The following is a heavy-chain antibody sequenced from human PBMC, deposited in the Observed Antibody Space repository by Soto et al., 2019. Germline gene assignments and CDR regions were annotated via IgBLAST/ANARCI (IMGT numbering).Heavy chain of an antibody. CDR2: INHSGST. J-gene: IGHJ4*02. CDR1: GGSFSGYY. D-gene: IGHD2-8*02. CDR3: ARDNLTGLFDS. Sequence: QVQLQQWGAGLLKPSETLSLTCAVYGGSFSGYYWTWIRQPPGTGLEWIGEINHSGSTNYNPSLKXRVTISVDTSNNQFSLQLTSVTAADTAVYYCARDNLTGLFDSWGQGTLVTVSS. V-gene: IGHV4-34*01.